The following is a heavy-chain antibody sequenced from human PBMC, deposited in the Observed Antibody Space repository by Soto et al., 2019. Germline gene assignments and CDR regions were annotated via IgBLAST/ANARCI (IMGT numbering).Heavy chain of an antibody. CDR1: GGSISSYY. Sequence: SETLSLTCTVSGGSISSYYWSWIRQPPGKGLEWIGYIYYSGSTNYNPSLKSRVTISVDTSKNQFSLKLSSVTAADTAVYYCARLKYYYDSSGYFDYWGQGTLVTVSP. CDR2: IYYSGST. V-gene: IGHV4-59*08. D-gene: IGHD3-22*01. J-gene: IGHJ4*02. CDR3: ARLKYYYDSSGYFDY.